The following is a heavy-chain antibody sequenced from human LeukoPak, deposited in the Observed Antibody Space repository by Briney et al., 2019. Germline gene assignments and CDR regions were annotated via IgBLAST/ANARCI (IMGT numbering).Heavy chain of an antibody. CDR2: INSDGSST. CDR3: ARGQQLVRSFDY. V-gene: IGHV3-74*01. Sequence: GGSLRLSCAASGLTFSSYWMHWVRQAPGKGLVWVSRINSDGSSTSYADSVKGRFTISRDNAKNTLYLQMNSLRAEDTAVYYCARGQQLVRSFDYWGQGTLVTVSS. CDR1: GLTFSSYW. J-gene: IGHJ4*02. D-gene: IGHD6-13*01.